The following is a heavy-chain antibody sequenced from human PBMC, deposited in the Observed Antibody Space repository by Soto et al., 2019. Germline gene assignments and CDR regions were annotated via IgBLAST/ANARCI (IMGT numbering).Heavy chain of an antibody. CDR2: ISYDGSYK. V-gene: IGHV3-30*18. Sequence: RHLPDKELEGVAVISYDGSYKYYADSVKGRFTISRDNSKNTLFLQMNSLRAEDTAVYYCVKDDDRYYHDCSGFPYWGQGTLGTVSS. J-gene: IGHJ4*02. CDR3: VKDDDRYYHDCSGFPY. D-gene: IGHD3-22*01.